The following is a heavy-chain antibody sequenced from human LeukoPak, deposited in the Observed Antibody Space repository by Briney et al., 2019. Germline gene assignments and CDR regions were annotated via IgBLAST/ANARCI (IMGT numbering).Heavy chain of an antibody. D-gene: IGHD6-13*01. CDR1: GFTFSNAW. J-gene: IGHJ4*02. CDR3: ARDQGMKNRGLFDY. CDR2: ISSSSSYI. Sequence: GGSLRLSCAASGFTFSNAWMSWVRQAPGKGLEWVSSISSSSSYIYYADSVKGRFTISRDNAKNSLYLQMNSLRAEDTAVYYCARDQGMKNRGLFDYWGQGTLVTVSS. V-gene: IGHV3-21*04.